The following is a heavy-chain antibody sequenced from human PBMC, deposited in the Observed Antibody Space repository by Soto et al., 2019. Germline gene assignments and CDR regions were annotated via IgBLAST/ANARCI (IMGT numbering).Heavy chain of an antibody. CDR1: GGSFSGYY. Sequence: PSETLSLTCAVYGGSFSGYYWSWIRQPPGKGLEWIGEINHSGSTNYNPSLKSRVTISVDTSKNQFSLKLSSVTAADTAVYYCARHYKAAPDYWGQGTLVTSPQ. D-gene: IGHD1-1*01. CDR3: ARHYKAAPDY. J-gene: IGHJ4*02. CDR2: INHSGST. V-gene: IGHV4-34*01.